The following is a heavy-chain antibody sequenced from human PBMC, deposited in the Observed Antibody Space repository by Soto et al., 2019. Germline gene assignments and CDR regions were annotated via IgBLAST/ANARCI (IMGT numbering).Heavy chain of an antibody. V-gene: IGHV1-69*02. CDR1: GDTFSSYT. D-gene: IGHD3-10*01. CDR3: AGSYGSGSRAFDS. J-gene: IGHJ4*02. Sequence: QVHLVQSGVEVKKPGSSVRVSCKASGDTFSSYTINWVRQAPGLGLEWMGRVIPMLSMSNYAPKFQGRVTMTADKSTNAAYMELSSLRSADPATYYCAGSYGSGSRAFDSWGQGALVTVSS. CDR2: VIPMLSMS.